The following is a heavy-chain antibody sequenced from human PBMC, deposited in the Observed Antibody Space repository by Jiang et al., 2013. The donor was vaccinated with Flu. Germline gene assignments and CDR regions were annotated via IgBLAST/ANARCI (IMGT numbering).Heavy chain of an antibody. Sequence: GSGLVKPSETLSLTCSVSGGSISSSGYFWGWIRQPPGKGLEWIGSIFYGGTTYYNPSLKSRVTISVDTSKNQFSLNLNSVTAADTAVYYCARDRKYSGFELPYFDYWGQGILV. D-gene: IGHD5-12*01. CDR1: GGSISSSGYF. V-gene: IGHV4-39*07. J-gene: IGHJ4*02. CDR3: ARDRKYSGFELPYFDY. CDR2: IFYGGTT.